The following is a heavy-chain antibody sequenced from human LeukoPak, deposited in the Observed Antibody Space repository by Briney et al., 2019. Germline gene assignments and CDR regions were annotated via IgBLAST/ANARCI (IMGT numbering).Heavy chain of an antibody. CDR2: INIDGCST. D-gene: IGHD6-19*01. V-gene: IGHV3-74*01. Sequence: PGGSLRLSCAASGFTFSSYWMYWLRQAPGKGLVWVSRINIDGCSTNYADSVKGRFTISRDNAKNTLYLQMNSLRAEDTAVYYCARDRREYSSGWNDAFDIWGQGTMVTVSS. J-gene: IGHJ3*02. CDR1: GFTFSSYW. CDR3: ARDRREYSSGWNDAFDI.